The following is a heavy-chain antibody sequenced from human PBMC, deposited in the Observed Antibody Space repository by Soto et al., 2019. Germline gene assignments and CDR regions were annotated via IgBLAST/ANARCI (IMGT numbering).Heavy chain of an antibody. J-gene: IGHJ4*02. CDR1: GDSISSRNW. D-gene: IGHD5-18*01. Sequence: SETLSLTCAVSGDSISSRNWWSWVRQPPGKGLEWIGEISHSGNTNYNPSLKSRVTISVDRSKNQFSLNLSSVTAADTAVYYCARDHPHSYGVYYFDYWGQGTPVTASS. CDR3: ARDHPHSYGVYYFDY. CDR2: ISHSGNT. V-gene: IGHV4-4*02.